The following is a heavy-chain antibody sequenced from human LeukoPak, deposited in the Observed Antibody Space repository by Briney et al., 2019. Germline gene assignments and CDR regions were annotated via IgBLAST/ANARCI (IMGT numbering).Heavy chain of an antibody. D-gene: IGHD3-22*01. CDR1: GGTFNRYA. V-gene: IGHV1-69*05. CDR2: IIPIFGTA. J-gene: IGHJ5*02. CDR3: ARLPFYHASSAPWNWFDP. Sequence: SVKVSCKASGGTFNRYAVTWVRQAPGQGLEWLGGIIPIFGTANYAQKFQGRVTITTDESSSTAYMELSSLRSEDAAVYYCARLPFYHASSAPWNWFDPWGQGILVTVSS.